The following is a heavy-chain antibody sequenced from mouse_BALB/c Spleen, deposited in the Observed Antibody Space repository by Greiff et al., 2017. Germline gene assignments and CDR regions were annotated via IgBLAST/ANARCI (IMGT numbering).Heavy chain of an antibody. CDR3: ARSRESYGSYVGFAY. CDR2: INPYNDGT. CDR1: GYTFTSYV. J-gene: IGHJ3*01. D-gene: IGHD2-10*02. Sequence: VQLQQSGPELVKPGASVKMSCKASGYTFTSYVMHWVKQKPGQGLEWIGYINPYNDGTKYNEKFKGKATLTSDKSSSTAYMELSSLTSEDSAVYYCARSRESYGSYVGFAYWGQGTLVTVSA. V-gene: IGHV1-14*01.